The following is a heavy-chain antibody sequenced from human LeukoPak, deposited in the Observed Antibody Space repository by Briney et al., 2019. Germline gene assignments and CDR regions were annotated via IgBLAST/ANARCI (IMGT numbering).Heavy chain of an antibody. CDR3: ARTSPTNWPHPRLFYYMDV. CDR1: GASISNYY. Sequence: PSETLSLTCTVSGASISNYYWSWIRQPPGKGLEWIGYIYYSGSTNYNPSLKSRVTISVDTSKNQFSLKLTSVTAADTAVYYCARTSPTNWPHPRLFYYMDVWGKGTTVTVSS. V-gene: IGHV4-59*01. J-gene: IGHJ6*03. CDR2: IYYSGST. D-gene: IGHD2-2*01.